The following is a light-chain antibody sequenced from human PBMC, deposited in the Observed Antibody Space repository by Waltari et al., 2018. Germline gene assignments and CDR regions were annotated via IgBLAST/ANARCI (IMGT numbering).Light chain of an antibody. CDR2: EAT. CDR3: CSSVGGKTYV. CDR1: SNGVGDYSH. V-gene: IGLV2-8*01. J-gene: IGLJ1*01. Sequence: QSALTQPPSASGSPGQSVTISCTGSSNGVGDYSHVAWYQHRPGRAPNLFIYEATERPSGVPARFSGTTSGNTASLTVSGLQAEDEGDYYCCSSVGGKTYVFGAGTKVTVL.